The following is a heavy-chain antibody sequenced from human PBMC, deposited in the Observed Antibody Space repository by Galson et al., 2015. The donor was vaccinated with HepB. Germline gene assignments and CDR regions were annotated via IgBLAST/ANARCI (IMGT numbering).Heavy chain of an antibody. D-gene: IGHD3-10*01. J-gene: IGHJ4*02. CDR1: GFTFSSYA. Sequence: SLRLSCAASGFTFSSYAMSWVRQAPGKGLEWVSYISSSSSYTNYADSVKGRFTISRDNAKNSLYLQMNSLRAEDTAVYYCASAGRFGELLSYWGQGTLVTVSS. V-gene: IGHV3-11*06. CDR2: ISSSSSYT. CDR3: ASAGRFGELLSY.